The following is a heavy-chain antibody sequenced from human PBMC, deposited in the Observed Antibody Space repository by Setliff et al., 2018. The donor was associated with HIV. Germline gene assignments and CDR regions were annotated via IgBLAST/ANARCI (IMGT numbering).Heavy chain of an antibody. J-gene: IGHJ6*02. D-gene: IGHD3-9*01. CDR2: ISTYSDET. Sequence: ASVKVSCKPSGYTFTTYGLSWVRQAPGQGLEWMGWISTYSDETSYAEKLQGRVTMTTDTSTSTAYMELRSLRSDDTAVYYCARDHETHRYFDWLRGDYYYGMDVWGQGTTVTVSS. CDR3: ARDHETHRYFDWLRGDYYYGMDV. V-gene: IGHV1-18*01. CDR1: GYTFTTYG.